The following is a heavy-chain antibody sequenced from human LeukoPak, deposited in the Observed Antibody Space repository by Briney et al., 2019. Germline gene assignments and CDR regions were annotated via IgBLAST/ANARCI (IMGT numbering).Heavy chain of an antibody. D-gene: IGHD3-22*01. Sequence: SETLSLTCTVSGGSISSYYWSWIRQPPGKGLEWIGYIYYSGSTNYNPSLKSRVTISVDTSKNQFSLKLSSVTAADTAVYYCARQPMISFYYFDYWGQGTLVTVSS. V-gene: IGHV4-59*01. J-gene: IGHJ4*02. CDR2: IYYSGST. CDR3: ARQPMISFYYFDY. CDR1: GGSISSYY.